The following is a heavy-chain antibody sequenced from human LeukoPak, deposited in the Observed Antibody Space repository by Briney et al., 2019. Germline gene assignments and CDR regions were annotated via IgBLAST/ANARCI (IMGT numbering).Heavy chain of an antibody. Sequence: SSETLSLTCAVYGGSFSGYYWSWIRQPPGKGLEWIGEINHSGSTNYNPSLKSRVTISVDTSKNQFSLKLSSVAAADTAVYYCARGRSSNPWGQGTLVTVSS. D-gene: IGHD2-2*01. CDR3: ARGRSSNP. CDR1: GGSFSGYY. CDR2: INHSGST. V-gene: IGHV4-34*01. J-gene: IGHJ5*02.